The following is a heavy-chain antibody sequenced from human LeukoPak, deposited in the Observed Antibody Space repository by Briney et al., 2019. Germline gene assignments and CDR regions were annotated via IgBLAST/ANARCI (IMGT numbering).Heavy chain of an antibody. CDR3: AKGPPTYYYDSSGYSSRHY. CDR1: GFTFSSYA. V-gene: IGHV3-23*01. D-gene: IGHD3-22*01. J-gene: IGHJ4*02. Sequence: GGSLRLSCAASGFTFSSYAMSWVRQAPGKGLEWVSAISGSGGSTYYADSVKGRFTISRDNSKNTLYLQMNSLRAEDTAVYYCAKGPPTYYYDSSGYSSRHYWGQGTLVTVSS. CDR2: ISGSGGST.